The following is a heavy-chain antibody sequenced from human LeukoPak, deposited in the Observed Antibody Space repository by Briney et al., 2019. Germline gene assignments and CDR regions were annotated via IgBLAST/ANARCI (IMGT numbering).Heavy chain of an antibody. D-gene: IGHD2-8*01. J-gene: IGHJ4*02. CDR3: ARLKDDVTKLDY. Sequence: PGRSLGLSCAGSGFTFGRYWMSWVRQAPGKGLEWVASINQGGSRLHYLDSVTGRFIISRDDAQNSLFLQMTRLRVDDTAVYYCARLKDDVTKLDYWGQGTLVSVSS. CDR2: INQGGSRL. CDR1: GFTFGRYW. V-gene: IGHV3-7*01.